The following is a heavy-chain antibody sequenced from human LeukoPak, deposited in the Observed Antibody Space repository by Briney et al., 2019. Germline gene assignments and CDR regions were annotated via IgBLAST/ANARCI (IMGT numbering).Heavy chain of an antibody. CDR1: GSTFSSYG. D-gene: IGHD5-24*01. Sequence: PGGSLRLSCAASGSTFSSYGMHWVRQAPGKGLEWVAFIRYDGSNKYYADSVKGRFTISRDNAKNTLYLQMNSLRAEDTAVYYCARGFVEMATLYYFDYWGQGTLVTVSS. CDR3: ARGFVEMATLYYFDY. CDR2: IRYDGSNK. V-gene: IGHV3-30*02. J-gene: IGHJ4*02.